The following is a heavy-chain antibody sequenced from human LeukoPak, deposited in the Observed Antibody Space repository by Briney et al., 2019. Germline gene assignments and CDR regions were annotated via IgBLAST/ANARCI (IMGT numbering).Heavy chain of an antibody. CDR3: ARDSGQKFDP. V-gene: IGHV3-30*03. Sequence: PGRSLRLSCAASGFTFSSYGMQWVRQAPGKGLEWVAVISYDGSVKYYADSVKGRFSISRDNSKNTLYLQMNSLRAEDTAVYYCARDSGQKFDPWGQGTLVTVSS. D-gene: IGHD1-14*01. CDR1: GFTFSSYG. CDR2: ISYDGSVK. J-gene: IGHJ5*02.